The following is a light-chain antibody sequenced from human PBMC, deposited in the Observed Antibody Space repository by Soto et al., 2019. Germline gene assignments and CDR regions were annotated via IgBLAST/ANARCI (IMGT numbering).Light chain of an antibody. J-gene: IGLJ2*01. CDR2: DVY. V-gene: IGLV2-14*03. CDR3: SSYYRAYTTINIVI. Sequence: QSVLTQPASVSGSPGQSITISCSGTSNDVGGYNYVSWYQQHPGKAPKLLIYDVYSRPSGVSTRFSGARSGNTASLTISGLQAEDEADYYCSSYYRAYTTINIVIFGGGTKLTVL. CDR1: SNDVGGYNY.